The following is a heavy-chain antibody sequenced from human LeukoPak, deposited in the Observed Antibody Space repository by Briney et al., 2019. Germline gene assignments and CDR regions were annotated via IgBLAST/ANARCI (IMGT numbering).Heavy chain of an antibody. Sequence: SGPTLVKPTQTLTLTCTFSGFSLSTTRVGVGWIRQPPGKALEWLALIYWDGDKRYSPSLKSRLTITKDTSKNQVVLTMTNMDPVDTATYYCAHSYYDSGGYFSLFDYWGQGTLVTVSS. CDR1: GFSLSTTRVG. J-gene: IGHJ4*02. V-gene: IGHV2-5*02. CDR3: AHSYYDSGGYFSLFDY. CDR2: IYWDGDK. D-gene: IGHD3-22*01.